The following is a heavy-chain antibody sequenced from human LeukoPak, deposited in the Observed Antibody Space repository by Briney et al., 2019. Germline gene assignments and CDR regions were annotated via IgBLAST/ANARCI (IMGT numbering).Heavy chain of an antibody. V-gene: IGHV3-48*03. CDR1: GFTLRRYE. CDR3: ARDSYCSGGSCYSYYFDY. J-gene: IGHJ4*02. CDR2: ISSSGSTV. D-gene: IGHD2-15*01. Sequence: GGSLRLSCALSGFTLRRYEMNGARQASGQGRGWGSYISSSGSTVYYADRVTGRYTIYRDNAKNSLYLQMNSLRAEDTAVYYCARDSYCSGGSCYSYYFDYWGQGTLVTVSS.